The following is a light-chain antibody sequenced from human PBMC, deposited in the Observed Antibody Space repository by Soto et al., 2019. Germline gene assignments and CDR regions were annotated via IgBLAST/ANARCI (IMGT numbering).Light chain of an antibody. J-gene: IGLJ3*02. Sequence: QSALTQPPSASGSPGQSVTISCTGTSSDVGDYNYVSWYQQHPGKAPKLIIYEVNKRPSGVPDRFSGSKSGNTASLTVSGLPADDEADYYCSSYAGSNTFLFGGGTKLTVL. CDR3: SSYAGSNTFL. V-gene: IGLV2-8*01. CDR1: SSDVGDYNY. CDR2: EVN.